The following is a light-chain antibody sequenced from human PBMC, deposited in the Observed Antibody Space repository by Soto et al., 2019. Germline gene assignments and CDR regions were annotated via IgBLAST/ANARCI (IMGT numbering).Light chain of an antibody. CDR1: QSVFYSATNKNY. CDR3: QQYDNWPPIT. Sequence: DIVMTQSPDSLAVSLGERSTINCKSSQSVFYSATNKNYLAWYQQKPGQPPKLLISWAPTRESGVPERFSGSGSGTEFTLTISSLQAEDFAVYYCQQYDNWPPITFGQWTRLEF. J-gene: IGKJ5*01. V-gene: IGKV4-1*01. CDR2: WAP.